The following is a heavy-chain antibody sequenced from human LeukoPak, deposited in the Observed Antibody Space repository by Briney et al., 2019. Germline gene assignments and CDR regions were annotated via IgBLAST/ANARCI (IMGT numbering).Heavy chain of an antibody. CDR3: AKDLQLRYFDWLSITIDY. CDR2: NSGSGGST. V-gene: IGHV3-23*01. Sequence: GGPLRLSCAASGFTYSSYAMSWVRKAPEKALEWVSANSGSGGSTYYADAVKGRFTISRDNSKNTLYLQMNSLRAEDAAVYYCAKDLQLRYFDWLSITIDYWGQGTLVTVSS. CDR1: GFTYSSYA. D-gene: IGHD3-9*01. J-gene: IGHJ4*02.